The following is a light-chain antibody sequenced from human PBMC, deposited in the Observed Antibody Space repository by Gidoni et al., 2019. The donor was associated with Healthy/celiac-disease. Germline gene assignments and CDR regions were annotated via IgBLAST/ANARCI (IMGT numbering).Light chain of an antibody. CDR1: RSVNRN. CDR2: GAA. V-gene: IGKV3-15*01. J-gene: IGKJ1*01. CDR3: QQYNNWPRT. Sequence: EIVMTQSPATLSVSPGERAPLSCRASRSVNRNVAWYQQKPGQAPRRLIYGAATRAPGIPARFSGSGSGTEFTLTISSLQSEDFAVYYCQQYNNWPRTFGQVTKVEIK.